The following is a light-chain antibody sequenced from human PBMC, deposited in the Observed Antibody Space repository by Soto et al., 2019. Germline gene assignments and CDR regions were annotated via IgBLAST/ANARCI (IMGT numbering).Light chain of an antibody. J-gene: IGKJ5*01. CDR2: AAS. V-gene: IGKV3-15*01. Sequence: EIVLTQSPATLSVSPGERATLSCRASQGISSLLAWYQQKPGQAPRLLIYAASTRAAGIPARFSGSGSGTDFTLTISSLQSEDFPVYYCQQYYDWPITFGQGTRLDIK. CDR1: QGISSL. CDR3: QQYYDWPIT.